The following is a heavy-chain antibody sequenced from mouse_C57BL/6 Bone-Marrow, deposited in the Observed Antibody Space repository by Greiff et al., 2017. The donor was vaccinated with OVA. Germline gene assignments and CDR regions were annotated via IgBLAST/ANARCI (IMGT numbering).Heavy chain of an antibody. Sequence: EVQLVESGGGLVQPGGSLSLSCAASGFTFTDYYMSWVRQPPGKALEWLGFIRNKANGYTTEYSASVKGRFTISRDNSQSILYLQMNALRAEDSATYYCARSLQLTSYFDYWGQGTTLTVSS. V-gene: IGHV7-3*01. CDR3: ARSLQLTSYFDY. CDR1: GFTFTDYY. CDR2: IRNKANGYTT. J-gene: IGHJ2*01.